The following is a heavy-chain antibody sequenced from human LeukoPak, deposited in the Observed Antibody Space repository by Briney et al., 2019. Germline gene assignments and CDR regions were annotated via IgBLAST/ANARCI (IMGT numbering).Heavy chain of an antibody. CDR2: IYYSVST. CDR1: GGSISSSSYY. J-gene: IGHJ5*02. D-gene: IGHD3-3*01. V-gene: IGHV4-39*01. CDR3: ARHSESSAYYDFWSGLNWFDP. Sequence: SETLSLTCTVSGGSISSSSYYWGWIRQPPGKGLAWIGSIYYSVSTYYNPSLKSRVTISVDTSKNQFSLKLSSVTAADTAVYYCARHSESSAYYDFWSGLNWFDPWGQGTLVTVSS.